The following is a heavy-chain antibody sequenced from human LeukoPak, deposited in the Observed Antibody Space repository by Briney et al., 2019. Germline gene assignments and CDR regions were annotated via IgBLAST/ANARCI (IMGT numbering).Heavy chain of an antibody. CDR2: IYTSGST. Sequence: SETLSLTCTVSAGSISSYYWSWIRQPAGKGLEWIGRIYTSGSTTYNPSPKSRVTMSVDTSKNQSSLKLSSVTAADTAVYYCARDHSSLASRYYGSGSYSAGAWFDPWGQGTLVTVSS. CDR3: ARDHSSLASRYYGSGSYSAGAWFDP. V-gene: IGHV4-4*07. D-gene: IGHD3-10*01. J-gene: IGHJ5*02. CDR1: AGSISSYY.